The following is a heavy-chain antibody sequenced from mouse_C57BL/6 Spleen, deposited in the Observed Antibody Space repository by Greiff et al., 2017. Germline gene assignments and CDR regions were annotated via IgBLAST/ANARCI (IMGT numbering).Heavy chain of an antibody. CDR2: ISSGRSTI. Sequence: VMLVESGGGLVKPGGSLKLSCAASGFTFSDYGMHWVRQAPEKGLEWVAYISSGRSTIYYADTVKGRFTISRDNAKNTLFLQMTSLRSEDTAMYYCARGGSAYAMDYWGQGTSVTVSS. V-gene: IGHV5-17*01. D-gene: IGHD1-1*02. CDR1: GFTFSDYG. J-gene: IGHJ4*01. CDR3: ARGGSAYAMDY.